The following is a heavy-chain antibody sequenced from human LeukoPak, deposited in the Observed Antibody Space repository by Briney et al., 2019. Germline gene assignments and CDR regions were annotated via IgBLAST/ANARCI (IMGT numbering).Heavy chain of an antibody. CDR3: ARDFRGNTVTSKGYTFDI. D-gene: IGHD4-17*01. CDR2: ISAYNGNT. Sequence: ASVKVSCKTSGYTFTSYGIIWVRQAPGQGLEWMGWISAYNGNTNYAQRLQGRVTMTTDTSTSTAYMELRSLRSDDTAVYYCARDFRGNTVTSKGYTFDIWGQGTMVTVSS. J-gene: IGHJ3*02. V-gene: IGHV1-18*01. CDR1: GYTFTSYG.